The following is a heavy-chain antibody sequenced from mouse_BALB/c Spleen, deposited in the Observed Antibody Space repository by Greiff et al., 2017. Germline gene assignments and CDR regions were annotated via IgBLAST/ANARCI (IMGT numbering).Heavy chain of an antibody. V-gene: IGHV1-82*01. J-gene: IGHJ2*01. Sequence: VQLVESGPELVKPGASVKISCKASGYAFSSSWMNWVKQRPGQGLEWIGRIYPGDGDTNYNGKFKGKATLTADKSSSTAYMQLSSLTSVDSAVYFCARSFITTATGYFDYWGQGTTLTVSS. CDR2: IYPGDGDT. CDR3: ARSFITTATGYFDY. D-gene: IGHD1-2*01. CDR1: GYAFSSSW.